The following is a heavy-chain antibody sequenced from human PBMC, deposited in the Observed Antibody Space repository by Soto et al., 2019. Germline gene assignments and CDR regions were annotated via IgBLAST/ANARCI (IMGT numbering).Heavy chain of an antibody. CDR3: ARESVEYYMDV. CDR2: IWYDGSNK. J-gene: IGHJ6*03. D-gene: IGHD2-2*01. V-gene: IGHV3-33*01. CDR1: GFTFSSYG. Sequence: GGSLRLSCAASGFTFSSYGMHWVRQAPGKGLEWVAVIWYDGSNKYYADSVKGRFTISRDNSKNTLYLQMNSLRAEDTAVYYCARESVEYYMDVWGKGTTVTVSS.